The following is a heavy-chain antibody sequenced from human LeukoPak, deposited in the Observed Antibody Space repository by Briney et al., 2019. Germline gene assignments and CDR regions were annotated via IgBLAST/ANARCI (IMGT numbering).Heavy chain of an antibody. D-gene: IGHD3-10*01. CDR3: TTRHQLWSQGSDY. CDR2: IKSKTDGGTT. V-gene: IGHV3-15*07. CDR1: GFTFSNAW. Sequence: GGSLRLSCAASGFTFSNAWMNWGRQAPGKGLEWVGRIKSKTDGGTTDYAAPVKGRFIISRDDSKNTLYPQMNSLKTEDTAVYYCTTRHQLWSQGSDYWGQGTLVTVSS. J-gene: IGHJ4*02.